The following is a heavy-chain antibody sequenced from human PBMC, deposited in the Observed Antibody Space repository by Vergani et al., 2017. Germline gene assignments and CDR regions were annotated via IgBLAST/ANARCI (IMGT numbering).Heavy chain of an antibody. D-gene: IGHD3-3*01. CDR3: AKDRVVFGVVKGDWYFDL. J-gene: IGHJ2*01. Sequence: EVQLLESGGGLVQPGGSLRLSCAASGFTFSSYAMSWVRQAPGKGLEWVSASSGTGGSTYYADSVKGRFTISRDNSKNTLYLQMHSLRAEDTAVYYCAKDRVVFGVVKGDWYFDLWGRGTLVTVSS. V-gene: IGHV3-23*01. CDR1: GFTFSSYA. CDR2: SSGTGGST.